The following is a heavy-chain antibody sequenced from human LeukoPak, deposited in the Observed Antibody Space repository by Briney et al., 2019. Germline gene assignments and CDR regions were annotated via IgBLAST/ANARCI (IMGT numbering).Heavy chain of an antibody. J-gene: IGHJ1*01. Sequence: PSETLSLTCTVSGGSISGYYWSWIRQPPGRGLEWIGFVYYSGSTKYNPSLKSRVTISVDTSKNQFSLKPTSVTAADTAVYYCARYGSGSYSDDHFQHWGQGTLVTVSS. CDR1: GGSISGYY. CDR3: ARYGSGSYSDDHFQH. V-gene: IGHV4-59*08. D-gene: IGHD3-10*01. CDR2: VYYSGST.